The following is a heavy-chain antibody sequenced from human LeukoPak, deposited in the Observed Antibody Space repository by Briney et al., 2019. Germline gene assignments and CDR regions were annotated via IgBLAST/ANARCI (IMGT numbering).Heavy chain of an antibody. Sequence: PSETLSLTCAVYGGSFSGYYWSWIRQPPGKGLEWIGEINHSGSTTYNPSLKSRVTISVDTSKNQFSLKLSSVTAADTAVYYCASGRLSNYYFYYMDVWGKGTTVTVSS. J-gene: IGHJ6*03. CDR3: ASGRLSNYYFYYMDV. V-gene: IGHV4-34*01. CDR2: INHSGST. D-gene: IGHD2/OR15-2a*01. CDR1: GGSFSGYY.